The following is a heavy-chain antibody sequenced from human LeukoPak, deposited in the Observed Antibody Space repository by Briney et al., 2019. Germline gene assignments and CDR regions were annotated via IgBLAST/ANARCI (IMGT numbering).Heavy chain of an antibody. CDR3: AKDRPNFHENSGHYYRRDGDS. D-gene: IGHD3-22*01. Sequence: GGSLRLSCAASGFTFSSYGMHWVRQAPGKGLEWVAFIRYDGSNKYYADSVKGRFTISRDNSKNTLYLRMNSLTAEDTAIYYCAKDRPNFHENSGHYYRRDGDSWGQGTLVTVSS. J-gene: IGHJ5*01. CDR2: IRYDGSNK. V-gene: IGHV3-30*02. CDR1: GFTFSSYG.